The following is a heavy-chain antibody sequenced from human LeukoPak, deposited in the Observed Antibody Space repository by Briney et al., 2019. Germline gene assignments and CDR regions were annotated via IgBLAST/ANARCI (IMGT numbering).Heavy chain of an antibody. D-gene: IGHD5-18*01. CDR1: GGSISNYD. Sequence: PSETLSLTCTVSGGSISNYDWSWIRQFPGKGLEWTGYIYNSGSTNYNPSLKSRVTISKDTSKNQFSLKLSSVTAADTAVYYCARVGAAMDNFDYWGQGTLVTVSS. CDR3: ARVGAAMDNFDY. J-gene: IGHJ4*02. CDR2: IYNSGST. V-gene: IGHV4-59*01.